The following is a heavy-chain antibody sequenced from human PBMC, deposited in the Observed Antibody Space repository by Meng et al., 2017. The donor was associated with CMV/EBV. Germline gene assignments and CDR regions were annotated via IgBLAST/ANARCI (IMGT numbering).Heavy chain of an antibody. Sequence: SLKISCAASGFTFDDYAMHWVRQAPGKGLEWVSGISWNSGSIGYADSVKGRFTISRDNAKNSLYLQMNSLRAEDTALYYCAKDPALRGSSSPPAFGYWGQGTLVTVSS. D-gene: IGHD6-6*01. V-gene: IGHV3-9*01. CDR3: AKDPALRGSSSPPAFGY. CDR1: GFTFDDYA. J-gene: IGHJ4*02. CDR2: ISWNSGSI.